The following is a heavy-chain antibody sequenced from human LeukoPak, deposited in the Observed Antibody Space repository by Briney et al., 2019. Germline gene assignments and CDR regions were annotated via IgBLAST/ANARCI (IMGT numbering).Heavy chain of an antibody. V-gene: IGHV3-30*18. CDR3: AKEYDGY. CDR1: GFTFISYG. D-gene: IGHD2-8*01. J-gene: IGHJ4*02. Sequence: GGSLRLSCAASGFTFISYGIHWVRQAPGKGLEWVAVISKDGSDKKYADSVKGRFIISRDNSKDTLYLQMNSLRAEDTAVYYCAKEYDGYWGQGTLVTVSS. CDR2: ISKDGSDK.